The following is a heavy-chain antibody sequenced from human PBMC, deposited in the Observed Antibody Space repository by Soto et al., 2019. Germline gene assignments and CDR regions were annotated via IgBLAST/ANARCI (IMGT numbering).Heavy chain of an antibody. Sequence: GGSLRLSCAASGFTFSSYAMSWVRQAPGKGLEWVSAISGSGGSTYYADSVKGRFTISRDNSKNTLYLQMNSLRAEDTALSSCAKESRAAAAGTGYYFDYWGQGTLVTVSS. CDR1: GFTFSSYA. D-gene: IGHD6-13*01. V-gene: IGHV3-23*01. CDR2: ISGSGGST. CDR3: AKESRAAAAGTGYYFDY. J-gene: IGHJ4*02.